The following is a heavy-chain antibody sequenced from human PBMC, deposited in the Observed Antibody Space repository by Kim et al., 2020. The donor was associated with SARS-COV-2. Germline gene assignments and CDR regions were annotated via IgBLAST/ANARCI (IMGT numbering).Heavy chain of an antibody. CDR1: GFTFTGYA. CDR3: MNGGWVWLWDH. J-gene: IGHJ4*02. CDR2: IDGSDGTT. Sequence: GGSLRLSCTTSGFTFTGYAMRWVRQAPGKGLEWVSSIDGSDGTTYYVDSVKGRFTISRDNSKNTLYLQMNSLSADDTAVYYCMNGGWVWLWDHSSQGS. V-gene: IGHV3-23*01. D-gene: IGHD3-9*01.